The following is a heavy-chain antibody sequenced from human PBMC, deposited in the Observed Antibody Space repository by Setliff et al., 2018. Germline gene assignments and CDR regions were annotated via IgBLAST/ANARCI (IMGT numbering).Heavy chain of an antibody. CDR2: VYYSGMT. CDR1: GDSVSSSRFY. D-gene: IGHD6-19*01. Sequence: SETLSLTCTVSGDSVSSSRFYWAWIRQPPGKGLEWIGNVYYSGMTYSNPSLKSRVTMSVETSKNQFSLKLNSVTAADTAVYYCVRTDYSDGRYSMDVWGKGTTVTVSS. J-gene: IGHJ6*03. V-gene: IGHV4-39*01. CDR3: VRTDYSDGRYSMDV.